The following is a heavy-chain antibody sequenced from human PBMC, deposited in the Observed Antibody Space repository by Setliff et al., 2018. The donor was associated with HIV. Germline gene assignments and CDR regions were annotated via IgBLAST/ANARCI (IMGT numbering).Heavy chain of an antibody. CDR1: DGSISSIDYH. D-gene: IGHD2-21*02. CDR3: ARHGGRDQINWFDP. CDR2: IYYSGST. V-gene: IGHV4-39*01. J-gene: IGHJ5*02. Sequence: PSETLSLTCTVSDGSISSIDYHWGWIRQPPGWGLEWIGSIYYSGSTFYNPSLKSRVTISVDASKNQFSLRLSSLTAADTALYYCARHGGRDQINWFDPWGQGTLVTAPQ.